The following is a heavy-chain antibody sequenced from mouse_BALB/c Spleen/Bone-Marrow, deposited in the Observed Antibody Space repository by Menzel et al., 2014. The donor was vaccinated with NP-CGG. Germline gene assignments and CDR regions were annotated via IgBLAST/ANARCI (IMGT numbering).Heavy chain of an antibody. CDR2: ISSGGGST. J-gene: IGHJ2*01. CDR3: ARHRYYFDY. Sequence: EVKLMESGGGLVMPGGSLKLSCAASGFAFSSYGMSWVRQTPEKRLEWVAYISSGGGSTYYPDTVKGRFTISRDNAKNTLYLQMSSLKSEDTAMYYCARHRYYFDYWGQGTTLTVSS. CDR1: GFAFSSYG. V-gene: IGHV5-12-1*01.